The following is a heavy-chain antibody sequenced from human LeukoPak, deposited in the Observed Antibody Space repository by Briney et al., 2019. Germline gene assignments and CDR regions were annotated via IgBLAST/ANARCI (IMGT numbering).Heavy chain of an antibody. CDR2: VYYSGSA. CDR1: GGSVGSGSYY. CDR3: ASLTQTRKRGYSYEGGGYYFDY. V-gene: IGHV4-39*07. Sequence: PSETLSLTCTVSGGSVGSGSYYWSWIRQSPGQGLEWIGNVYYSGSAYYNPSLKSRVTMSVDTSKNQFSLKLSSVTAADTAVYYCASLTQTRKRGYSYEGGGYYFDYWGQGTLVTVSS. J-gene: IGHJ4*02. D-gene: IGHD5-18*01.